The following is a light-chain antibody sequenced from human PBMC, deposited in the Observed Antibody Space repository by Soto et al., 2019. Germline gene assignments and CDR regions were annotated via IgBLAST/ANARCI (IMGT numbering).Light chain of an antibody. CDR3: QQSYSTPWT. CDR1: QSISSY. V-gene: IGKV1-39*01. Sequence: DIQMTQSPSSLSGSVGDRFTITCRASQSISSYLNWYQQKPGKAPKLLIYAASSLQSGVPSRFSGSGSGTDFTLTISSLQPEDFATYYCQQSYSTPWTFGQGTKV. J-gene: IGKJ1*01. CDR2: AAS.